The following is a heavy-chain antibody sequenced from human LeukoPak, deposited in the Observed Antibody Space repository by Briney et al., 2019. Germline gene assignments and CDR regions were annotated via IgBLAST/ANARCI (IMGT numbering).Heavy chain of an antibody. CDR1: GFTFSSYG. V-gene: IGHV3-30*18. CDR3: AKDRNYYGSGSYYNIDY. CDR2: ISYDGSNK. J-gene: IGHJ4*02. Sequence: GRSLRLSCAASGFTFSSYGMHWVRQAPGKGLEWVAVISYDGSNKYYADSVKGRFTISRDNSKNTLYLQMNSLRAEDTAVYYCAKDRNYYGSGSYYNIDYWGQGTLVTVSS. D-gene: IGHD3-10*01.